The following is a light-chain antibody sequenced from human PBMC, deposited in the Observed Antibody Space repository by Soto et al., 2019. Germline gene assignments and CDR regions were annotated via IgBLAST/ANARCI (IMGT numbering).Light chain of an antibody. Sequence: EIVLTHSPGTLSLFPWEIATLSCRASQSVSSSYLAWYQQKPVQAPRLLIYGASSRATGIPDRFSGSGSGTDFTLTISRLEPEDFAVYYCQQRNSRPPTFTFGQGTKVDIK. CDR3: QQRNSRPPTFT. J-gene: IGKJ1*01. V-gene: IGKV3D-20*02. CDR1: QSVSSSY. CDR2: GAS.